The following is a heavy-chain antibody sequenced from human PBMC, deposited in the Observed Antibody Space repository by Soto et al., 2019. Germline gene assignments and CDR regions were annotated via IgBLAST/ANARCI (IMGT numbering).Heavy chain of an antibody. V-gene: IGHV1-46*01. J-gene: IGHJ4*02. CDR3: ARGTYGDLFDY. Sequence: QVPLVQSGAEVKKPGASVKVSCKASGHTFTSYFLHWVRQAPGQGLEWMAIIDPSGTMSSNAQKFQGRVTLTRDTSTSTVYMDLSSLRSDDTAVYYCARGTYGDLFDYWGQGTLATVSS. D-gene: IGHD4-17*01. CDR1: GHTFTSYF. CDR2: IDPSGTMS.